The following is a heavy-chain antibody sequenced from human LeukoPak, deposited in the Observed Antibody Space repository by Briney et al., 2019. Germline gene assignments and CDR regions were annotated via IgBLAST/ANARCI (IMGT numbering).Heavy chain of an antibody. D-gene: IGHD5-18*01. CDR1: GFTFSSYA. CDR2: ISGSGGST. V-gene: IGHV3-23*01. J-gene: IGHJ3*02. Sequence: PGGSLRLSCAASGFTFSSYAMSWVRQAPGKGLEWVSAISGSGGSTYYADSVKGRFTISRDNSKNTLYLQMNSLRVDDTALYYCARDTAAFDIWGQGTMVTVSS. CDR3: ARDTAAFDI.